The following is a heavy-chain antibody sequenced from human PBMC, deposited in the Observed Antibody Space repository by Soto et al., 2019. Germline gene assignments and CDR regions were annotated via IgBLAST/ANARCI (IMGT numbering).Heavy chain of an antibody. J-gene: IGHJ6*02. CDR3: AREGAVPAFRGYYYYGMDV. CDR1: GFNFSTFD. D-gene: IGHD2-2*01. CDR2: ISFDGNRR. V-gene: IGHV3-30-3*01. Sequence: SLRLSCASSGFNFSTFDMHWFRQAPGNELEWVAVISFDGNRRYSPDSVKGRFSISRDNSQNALYLQMNSLRGEDTAVYFCAREGAVPAFRGYYYYGMDVWGQGTTVTVSS.